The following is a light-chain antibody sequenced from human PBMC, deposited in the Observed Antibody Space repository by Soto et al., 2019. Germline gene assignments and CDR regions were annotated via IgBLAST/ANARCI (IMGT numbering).Light chain of an antibody. Sequence: EIVLTQSPASLSLSPGERATLSCRASQSVSSDLIWYQQKPGQAPRLLISDASNRATGIPARFSGSGSGTNFTLTIGSLEPEDFAVYYCQQRAMLTITFGQGTRLEIK. CDR1: QSVSSD. V-gene: IGKV3-11*01. CDR2: DAS. J-gene: IGKJ5*01. CDR3: QQRAMLTIT.